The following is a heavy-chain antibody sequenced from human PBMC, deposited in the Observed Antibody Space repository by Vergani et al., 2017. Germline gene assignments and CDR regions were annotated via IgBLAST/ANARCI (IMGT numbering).Heavy chain of an antibody. Sequence: VQLVQSGGGLVQPEGSLRLSCAASGFTVSSNYMSWVRQAPGKGLEWVSVIYSGGSTYYADSVKGRFTISRDHSKNTLYLQMNSLRAEDTAVYYCARSGLLKAFDIWGQGTMVTVSS. D-gene: IGHD2-15*01. CDR3: ARSGLLKAFDI. CDR2: IYSGGST. J-gene: IGHJ3*02. V-gene: IGHV3-66*02. CDR1: GFTVSSNY.